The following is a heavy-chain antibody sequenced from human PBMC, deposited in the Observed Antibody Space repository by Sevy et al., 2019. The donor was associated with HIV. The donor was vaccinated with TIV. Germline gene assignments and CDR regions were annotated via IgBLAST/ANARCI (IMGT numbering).Heavy chain of an antibody. CDR2: ISYSGRT. Sequence: SETLSLTCTVSGGSISSLNYYWSWIRQHPGKGLEWIGYISYSGRTSYNPSLKSRLTISLDTSKNQFSLRLSSVTAADTALFYCARANASLTSDAFDLWGQGTMVTVSS. V-gene: IGHV4-31*03. CDR3: ARANASLTSDAFDL. D-gene: IGHD2-2*01. CDR1: GGSISSLNYY. J-gene: IGHJ3*01.